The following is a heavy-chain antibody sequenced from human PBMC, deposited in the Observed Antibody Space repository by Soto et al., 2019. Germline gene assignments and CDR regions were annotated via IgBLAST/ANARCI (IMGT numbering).Heavy chain of an antibody. CDR2: IYSGGST. V-gene: IGHV3-66*04. CDR1: GFNVSSNY. J-gene: IGHJ4*02. Sequence: EVQLVESGGGLVQPGGSLRLSCAASGFNVSSNYMTWVRQAPGKGLEWVSVIYSGGSTYYADSVKGRFTISRDTSKNTLYLQMNRLRAEDTAVYHCAKQLLVPYYFDYWGQGTLVTVSS. D-gene: IGHD2-15*01. CDR3: AKQLLVPYYFDY.